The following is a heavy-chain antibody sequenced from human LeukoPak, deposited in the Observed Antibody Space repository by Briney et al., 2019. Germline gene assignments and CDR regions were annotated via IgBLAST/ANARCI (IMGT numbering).Heavy chain of an antibody. CDR2: IYHSGST. V-gene: IGHV4-38-2*02. Sequence: PSETLSLTCTVSGYSISSGYYWGWIRQPPGQGLEWIGSIYHSGSTYYNPSLKSRVTISVDTSKNQFSLKLSSVTAADTAVYYCARARHSGSCYDYWGQGTLVTVSS. J-gene: IGHJ4*02. D-gene: IGHD1-26*01. CDR1: GYSISSGYY. CDR3: ARARHSGSCYDY.